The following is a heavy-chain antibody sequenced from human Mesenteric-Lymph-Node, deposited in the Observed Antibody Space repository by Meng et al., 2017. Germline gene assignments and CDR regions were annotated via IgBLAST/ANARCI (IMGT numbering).Heavy chain of an antibody. CDR1: GGSFSGYY. J-gene: IGHJ4*02. CDR3: ARYSHDSSGYYYYDY. V-gene: IGHV4-34*01. CDR2: INHSGST. Sequence: SETLSLTCAVYGGSFSGYYWSWIRQPPGKGLEWIGEINHSGSTNYNPSLKSRVTISVDTSKNQFSLNLSSVTAADTAVYYCARYSHDSSGYYYYDYWGQGNLVTVSS. D-gene: IGHD3-22*01.